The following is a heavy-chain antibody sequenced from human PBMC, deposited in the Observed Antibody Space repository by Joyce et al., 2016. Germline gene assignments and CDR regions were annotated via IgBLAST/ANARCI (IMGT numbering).Heavy chain of an antibody. D-gene: IGHD2-2*01. CDR3: ARDEIGVGAIDS. Sequence: EVQMVESGGGFVQPGGSLRLSCAASAFTLSNYEMNWCRQAPGKGLEWISFISSSGDSTYYADSVKGRFTISRDNAKNSLFLQLNSLRAEDTAVYYCARDEIGVGAIDSWGQGTLVTVSS. CDR1: AFTLSNYE. CDR2: ISSSGDST. V-gene: IGHV3-48*03. J-gene: IGHJ4*02.